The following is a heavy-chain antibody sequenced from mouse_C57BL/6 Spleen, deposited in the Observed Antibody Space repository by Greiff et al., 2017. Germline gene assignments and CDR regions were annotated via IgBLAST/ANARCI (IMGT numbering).Heavy chain of an antibody. J-gene: IGHJ2*01. CDR3: APSDSSGYVLDY. Sequence: VQLQQSGPELVKPGASVKISCKASGYAFSSSWMNWVKQRPGKGLAWIGRIYPGDGDTTYNGKFKGKATLTADKSSSPAYMQLSSLPSEDSAVYFCAPSDSSGYVLDYWGQGTTLTVSS. D-gene: IGHD3-2*02. V-gene: IGHV1-82*01. CDR2: IYPGDGDT. CDR1: GYAFSSSW.